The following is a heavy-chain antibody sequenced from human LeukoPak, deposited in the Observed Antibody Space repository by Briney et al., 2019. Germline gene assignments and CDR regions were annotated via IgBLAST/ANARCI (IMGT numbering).Heavy chain of an antibody. J-gene: IGHJ5*02. D-gene: IGHD6-13*01. CDR1: GFTFSSYG. CDR3: ARDYSYSSSWYRGPWFDP. V-gene: IGHV3-33*01. Sequence: GGSLRLSCAASGFTFSSYGMHWVRQAPGKGLEWVAVIWYDGSNKYYADSVKGRFTISRDNSKNTLYLQMNSLRAEDTAVYCCARDYSYSSSWYRGPWFDPWGQGTLVTVSS. CDR2: IWYDGSNK.